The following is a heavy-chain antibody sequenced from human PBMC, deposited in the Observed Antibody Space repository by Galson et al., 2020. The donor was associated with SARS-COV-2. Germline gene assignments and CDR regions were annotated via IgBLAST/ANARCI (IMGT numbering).Heavy chain of an antibody. J-gene: IGHJ4*02. V-gene: IGHV4-39*01. Sequence: SETLSLTCTVSGGSISSSSYYWGWIRQPPGKGLEWIGSIYYSGSTYYNPSLKSRVTISVDTSKNQFSLKLSSVTAADTAVYYCASLDMVRGVNWGQGTLVTVSS. CDR1: GGSISSSSYY. D-gene: IGHD3-10*01. CDR3: ASLDMVRGVN. CDR2: IYYSGST.